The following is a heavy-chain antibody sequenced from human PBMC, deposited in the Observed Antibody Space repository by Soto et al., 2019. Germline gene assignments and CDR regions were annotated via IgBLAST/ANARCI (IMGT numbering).Heavy chain of an antibody. D-gene: IGHD6-13*01. V-gene: IGHV1-2*04. CDR3: ARDHVTIRNGGSSSPYPLYYMDV. CDR1: GYTFTGYY. Sequence: ASVTVSCKASGYTFTGYYMHWVRQAPGQGLEWMGWINPNSGGTNYAQKFQGWVTMTRGTSISTAYMELSRLRSDDTAVYYCARDHVTIRNGGSSSPYPLYYMDVWGKGTTVTVSS. CDR2: INPNSGGT. J-gene: IGHJ6*03.